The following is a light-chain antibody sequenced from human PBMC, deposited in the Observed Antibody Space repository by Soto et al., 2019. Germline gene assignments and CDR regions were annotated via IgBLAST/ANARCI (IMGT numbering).Light chain of an antibody. CDR2: AAS. Sequence: IQLTQSPSSLSASVGDRVTITCRASQGISNFLAWYQQKPGKAPKLLIYAASTLQSGVPSRFSGSGSGTEFTLIISGLQPDDSATYYCQQYTNTNNPWMFGQGTKVDIK. V-gene: IGKV1-9*01. CDR3: QQYTNTNNPWM. CDR1: QGISNF. J-gene: IGKJ1*01.